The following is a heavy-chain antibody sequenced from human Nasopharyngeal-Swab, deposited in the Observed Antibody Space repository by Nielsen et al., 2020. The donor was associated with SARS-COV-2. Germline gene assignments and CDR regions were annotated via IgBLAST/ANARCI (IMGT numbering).Heavy chain of an antibody. Sequence: LSLTCAASGFTFSSYWMSWVRQAPGKGLEWVANIKQDGSEKYYVDSVKGRFTISRDNAKNSLYLQMNSLRAEDTAVYYCASEPVRYFDPMGAFDIWGQGTMVTVSS. CDR2: IKQDGSEK. CDR1: GFTFSSYW. J-gene: IGHJ3*02. D-gene: IGHD3-9*01. CDR3: ASEPVRYFDPMGAFDI. V-gene: IGHV3-7*03.